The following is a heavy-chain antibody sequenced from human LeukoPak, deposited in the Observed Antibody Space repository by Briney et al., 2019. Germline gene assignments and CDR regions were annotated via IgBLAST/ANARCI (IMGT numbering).Heavy chain of an antibody. J-gene: IGHJ3*01. D-gene: IGHD2-2*01. Sequence: SETLSLTCTVSGGSISRSDYYCGWVRQPPGKGLEWIGSISYSGSTYYNPSLKSRVTMFVDMSNNQFSLKLRSVTAADTAVYYCARSYCSSTTCYAVGAFDVWGQGTMVTVSS. CDR1: GGSISRSDYY. CDR2: ISYSGST. CDR3: ARSYCSSTTCYAVGAFDV. V-gene: IGHV4-39*01.